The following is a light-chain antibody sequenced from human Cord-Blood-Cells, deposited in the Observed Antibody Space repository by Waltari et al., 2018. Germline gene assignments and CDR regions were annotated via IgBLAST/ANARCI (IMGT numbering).Light chain of an antibody. J-gene: IGLJ2*01. CDR1: SSDVGGYHY. CDR3: CSYAGSYTVV. Sequence: QSALTQPRSVSGSPGQSVTISCTGTSSDVGGYHYVSWYQQHPGKAPKLRIYDVSKRPSGVPDRFSGAKSGNTASLTISALQAEDEADYYCCSYAGSYTVVFGGGTKLTVL. CDR2: DVS. V-gene: IGLV2-11*01.